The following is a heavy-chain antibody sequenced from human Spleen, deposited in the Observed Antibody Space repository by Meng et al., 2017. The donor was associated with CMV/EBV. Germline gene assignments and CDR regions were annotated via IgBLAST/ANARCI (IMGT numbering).Heavy chain of an antibody. CDR1: GGSIDSGDFS. V-gene: IGHV4-30-2*06. CDR2: VSHRGST. D-gene: IGHD3-22*01. CDR3: ARRVNGYKYWYFDK. J-gene: IGHJ4*02. Sequence: SGGSIDSGDFSWNWIRQSPGKGLEWIGFVSHRGSTYYNLSLKNRVTISIDTFTNQFHLELRSVTAADTAVYYCARRVNGYKYWYFDKWGQGALVTVSS.